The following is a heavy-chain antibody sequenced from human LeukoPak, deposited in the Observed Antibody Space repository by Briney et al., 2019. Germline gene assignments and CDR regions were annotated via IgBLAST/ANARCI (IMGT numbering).Heavy chain of an antibody. J-gene: IGHJ6*02. CDR2: ISYDGSNK. V-gene: IGHV3-30-3*01. Sequence: PGGSLRLSCAASGFTFSSYAMHWVRQAPGKGLEWVAAISYDGSNKYYADSVKGRFTISRDNPKNTLYLQMNSLRAEDTAVYYRARDDCSGGSCYLVRGMDVWGQGATVTVSS. CDR1: GFTFSSYA. CDR3: ARDDCSGGSCYLVRGMDV. D-gene: IGHD2-15*01.